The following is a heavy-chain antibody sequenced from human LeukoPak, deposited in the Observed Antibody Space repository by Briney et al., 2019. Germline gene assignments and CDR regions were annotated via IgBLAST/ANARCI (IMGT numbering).Heavy chain of an antibody. CDR1: GFTFSDYY. Sequence: GGSLRLSCAASGFTFSDYYMSWIRQAPGKGLEWVSYISSSGSTIYYADSVKGRFTISRDNAKNSLYLQMNSLRAEDTAVYYCARESILEWLLRSENDAFDIWGQGTMVTVSS. D-gene: IGHD3-3*01. V-gene: IGHV3-11*01. CDR2: ISSSGSTI. J-gene: IGHJ3*02. CDR3: ARESILEWLLRSENDAFDI.